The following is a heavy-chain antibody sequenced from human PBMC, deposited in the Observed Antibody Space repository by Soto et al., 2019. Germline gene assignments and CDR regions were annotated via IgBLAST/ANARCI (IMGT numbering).Heavy chain of an antibody. CDR3: ARIGLTTALL. D-gene: IGHD4-17*01. CDR2: IYYSGST. Sequence: QVQLQESGPGLVKPSQTLSLTCTVSGGSINSGDYYWSWIRQPPGKGLEWIGYIYYSGSTYYNLPLRSRVTISIDTSKNHFFLNLSSVTAADTAVYYCARIGLTTALLWGQGTLVTVSS. CDR1: GGSINSGDYY. V-gene: IGHV4-30-4*01. J-gene: IGHJ4*02.